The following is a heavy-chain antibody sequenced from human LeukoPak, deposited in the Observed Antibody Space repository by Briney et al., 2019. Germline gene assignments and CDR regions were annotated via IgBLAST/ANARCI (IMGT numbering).Heavy chain of an antibody. CDR1: GYRFSDYW. Sequence: GESLKISCKGSGYRFSDYWIGWVRQMPGKGQEWMGIIFPLDSSIKYSPSFQGPITISADKSLSTAYLQWSSLEASDTAIYYCARFSGPSLESNWFAPWGQGTLVTVSS. D-gene: IGHD3-10*01. CDR2: IFPLDSSI. V-gene: IGHV5-51*01. CDR3: ARFSGPSLESNWFAP. J-gene: IGHJ5*02.